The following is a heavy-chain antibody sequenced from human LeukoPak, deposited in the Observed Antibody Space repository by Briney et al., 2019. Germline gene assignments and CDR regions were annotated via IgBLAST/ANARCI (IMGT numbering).Heavy chain of an antibody. CDR2: ISYDGSNK. CDR3: ARDHNYAFDN. J-gene: IGHJ4*02. V-gene: IGHV3-30*01. CDR1: GFTFSSYA. D-gene: IGHD1-1*01. Sequence: GGSLRLSCAASGFTFSSYAMHWVRQAPGKGLEWVAVISYDGSNKYYADSVKGRFTISRDNSKNTLYLQMNSLRAEDTAVYYCARDHNYAFDNWGQGTLVSVSS.